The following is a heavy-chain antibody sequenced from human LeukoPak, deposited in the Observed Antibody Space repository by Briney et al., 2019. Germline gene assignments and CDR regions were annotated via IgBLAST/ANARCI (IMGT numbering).Heavy chain of an antibody. CDR2: IYPGDSDT. CDR3: ARANWATSAFDY. Sequence: GESLKISCKGSGYSFTTSWIGWVRQMPGKGLEWMGIIYPGDSDTRYSPSFQGQVTISADKSISTAYLQWRSLKASDTAMYYCARANWATSAFDYWGQGTLVTVSS. V-gene: IGHV5-51*01. CDR1: GYSFTTSW. D-gene: IGHD7-27*01. J-gene: IGHJ4*02.